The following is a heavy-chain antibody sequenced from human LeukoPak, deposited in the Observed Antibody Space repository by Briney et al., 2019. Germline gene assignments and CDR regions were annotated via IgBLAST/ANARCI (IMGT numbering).Heavy chain of an antibody. CDR2: IKQDGSEK. D-gene: IGHD1-26*01. CDR3: ARPSFVTGSYYPL. CDR1: GFTFSSYW. V-gene: IGHV3-7*01. Sequence: GGSLRLSCEAAGFTFSSYWMSWVRQAPGKGLEWVANIKQDGSEKYYVDSVRGRFTISRDNAKNSLYLQMNTLRAEDTAVYYCARPSFVTGSYYPLWGQGTLVAVSS. J-gene: IGHJ4*02.